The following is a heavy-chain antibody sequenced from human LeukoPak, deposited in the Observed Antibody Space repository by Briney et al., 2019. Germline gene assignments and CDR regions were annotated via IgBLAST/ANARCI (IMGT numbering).Heavy chain of an antibody. CDR1: GFTFSSYS. V-gene: IGHV3-48*04. CDR2: ISSTSSTI. CDR3: AREKRDYSNYGGGYYYYMDV. Sequence: GGSLRLSCAASGFTFSSYSMNWVPQAPGKGLEWVSYISSTSSTIYSADSVKGRFTISRDNAKNSLYLQMNSLRAEDKAVYYCAREKRDYSNYGGGYYYYMDVWGKGTTVTVSS. D-gene: IGHD4-11*01. J-gene: IGHJ6*03.